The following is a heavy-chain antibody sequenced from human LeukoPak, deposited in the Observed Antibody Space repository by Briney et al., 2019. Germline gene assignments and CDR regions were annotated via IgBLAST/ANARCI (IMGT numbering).Heavy chain of an antibody. D-gene: IGHD2-2*02. J-gene: IGHJ6*03. CDR1: GGTFSSYA. CDR3: ARGIGYCSSTSCYTSYYYYMDV. Sequence: ASVKVSCKASGGTFSSYAISWVRQAPGQGLEWMGGIIPIFGTANYAQKFQGRVTITTDESTSTAYMELSSLRSEDTAVYYCARGIGYCSSTSCYTSYYYYMDVWGEGTTVTVSS. CDR2: IIPIFGTA. V-gene: IGHV1-69*05.